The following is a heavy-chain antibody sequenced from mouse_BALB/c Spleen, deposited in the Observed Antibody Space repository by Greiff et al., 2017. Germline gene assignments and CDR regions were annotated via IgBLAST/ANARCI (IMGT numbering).Heavy chain of an antibody. CDR2: ISSGGST. CDR1: GFTFSSYA. CDR3: AREGDDYDWFAY. Sequence: EVQLVESGGGLVKPGGSLKLSCAASGFTFSSYAMSWVRQSPEKRLEWVASISSGGSTYYPDSVKGRFTISRDNARNILYLQMSSLRAEDTAMYYCAREGDDYDWFAYWGQGTLVTVSA. V-gene: IGHV5-6-5*01. J-gene: IGHJ3*01. D-gene: IGHD2-4*01.